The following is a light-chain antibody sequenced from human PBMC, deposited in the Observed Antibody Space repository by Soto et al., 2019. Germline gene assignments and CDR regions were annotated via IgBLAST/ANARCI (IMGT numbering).Light chain of an antibody. CDR2: AAT. CDR1: ESVDNW. CDR3: QQYHTDWT. J-gene: IGKJ1*01. V-gene: IGKV1-5*01. Sequence: EIVLTQSPSTLSVSPGERVTLSCRASESVDNWLAFYQQKPGKAPKLLIFAATTLVRGVPSRFSGRGSGTESTLTISSLQADDYATFYCQQYHTDWTFGQGTKVDVK.